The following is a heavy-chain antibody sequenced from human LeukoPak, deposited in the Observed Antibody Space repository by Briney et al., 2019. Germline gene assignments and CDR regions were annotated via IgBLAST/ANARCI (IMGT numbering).Heavy chain of an antibody. Sequence: PSETLSLTCAVYGGSFSGYYWSWIRQPPGKGLEWIGEINHSGSTNYNPSLKSRVTISVDTSKNQFSLKLSSVTAADTAVYYCSRDTVAGNYFDYWGQGTLVTVSS. CDR3: SRDTVAGNYFDY. V-gene: IGHV4-34*01. J-gene: IGHJ4*02. CDR2: INHSGST. D-gene: IGHD6-19*01. CDR1: GGSFSGYY.